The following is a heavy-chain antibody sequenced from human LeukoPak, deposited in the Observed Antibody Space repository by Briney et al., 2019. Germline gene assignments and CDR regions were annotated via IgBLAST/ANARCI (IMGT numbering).Heavy chain of an antibody. CDR1: GYIFTSYG. CDR3: ARGYNSSPDQTDRYYDYYYMDV. J-gene: IGHJ6*03. CDR2: ISAYNGNT. D-gene: IGHD1-14*01. Sequence: ASVKVSCKASGYIFTSYGISWVRQAPGQGLEWMGWISAYNGNTNYAQKLQGRVTMTTDTSTSTAYMELRSLRSEDTAVYYCARGYNSSPDQTDRYYDYYYMDVWGKGTTVTVSS. V-gene: IGHV1-18*01.